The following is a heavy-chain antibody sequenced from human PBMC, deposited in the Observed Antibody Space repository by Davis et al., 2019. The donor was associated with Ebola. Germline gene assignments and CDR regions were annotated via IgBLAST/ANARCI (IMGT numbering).Heavy chain of an antibody. D-gene: IGHD3-22*01. CDR2: IYSGGST. Sequence: GESLKISCAASGFTVSSNYMSWVRQAPGKGLEWVSVIYSGGSTYYADSVKGRFTISRDNSKNTLYLQMNSLRAEDTAVYYCAKDITMIVVVKSPGAFDIWGQGTMVTVSS. CDR3: AKDITMIVVVKSPGAFDI. CDR1: GFTVSSNY. V-gene: IGHV3-53*01. J-gene: IGHJ3*02.